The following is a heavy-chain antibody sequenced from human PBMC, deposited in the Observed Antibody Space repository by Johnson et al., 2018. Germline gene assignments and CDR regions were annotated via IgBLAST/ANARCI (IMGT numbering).Heavy chain of an antibody. Sequence: QVQLQESGPGLVKPSETLSLTCTVSGGSISIYYWSWIRQPPGKGLEWIGYIHYSRSTNDNPSLKSRVTPSVDTSKNQFSLRLTSVPPSATALYYCAGGGGNWGMDAFDIWGQGIMVTVSS. V-gene: IGHV4-59*01. CDR1: GGSISIYY. CDR2: IHYSRST. J-gene: IGHJ3*02. CDR3: AGGGGNWGMDAFDI. D-gene: IGHD7-27*01.